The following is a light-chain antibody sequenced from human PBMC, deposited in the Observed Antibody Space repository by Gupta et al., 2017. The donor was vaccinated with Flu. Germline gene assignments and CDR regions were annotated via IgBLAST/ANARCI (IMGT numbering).Light chain of an antibody. CDR1: SLSNSY. J-gene: IGLJ2*01. CDR3: ISQDSTDNHQVV. Sequence: SSELTQDPAVSVASGQTVRITCQGNSLSNSYASWYQQKPGQAPVLVIYAKTFRPSGIPDRFSGSCSENAASCTITGAQAEDGADYCCISQDSTDNHQVVFGGGTKLTVL. CDR2: AKT. V-gene: IGLV3-19*01.